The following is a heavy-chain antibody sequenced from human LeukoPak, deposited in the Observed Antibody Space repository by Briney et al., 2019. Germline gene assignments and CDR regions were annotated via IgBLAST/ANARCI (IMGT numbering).Heavy chain of an antibody. J-gene: IGHJ3*01. D-gene: IGHD6-6*01. CDR1: GFTFSGFW. Sequence: PGGSLRLSCAVSGFTFSGFWMSWSRQAPGKGREWVASINSDGSEGYYADVVKGRFPISRDNPKNSLYLQINSLRAEDTAVYYCARSSYSSSSSVWGQGTMVTVSS. V-gene: IGHV3-7*03. CDR2: INSDGSEG. CDR3: ARSSYSSSSSV.